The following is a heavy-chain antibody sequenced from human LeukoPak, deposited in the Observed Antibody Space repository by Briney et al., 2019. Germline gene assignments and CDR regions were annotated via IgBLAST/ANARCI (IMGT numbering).Heavy chain of an antibody. D-gene: IGHD2-2*01. Sequence: PSETLSLTCTVSGGSISSYYWSWIRQPPGKGLEWIGYIYYSGSTNYNPSLKSRVTISVDTSKNQFSLKLSSVTAADTAVYYCARGSGVPAAKKGGSLWYFDLWGRGTLVTVSS. J-gene: IGHJ2*01. CDR2: IYYSGST. CDR3: ARGSGVPAAKKGGSLWYFDL. CDR1: GGSISSYY. V-gene: IGHV4-59*01.